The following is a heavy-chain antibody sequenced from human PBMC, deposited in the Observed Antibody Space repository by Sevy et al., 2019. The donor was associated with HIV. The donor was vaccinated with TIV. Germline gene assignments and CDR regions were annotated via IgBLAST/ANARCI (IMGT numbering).Heavy chain of an antibody. CDR1: GDSISSYY. CDR2: IYYRGST. CDR3: ARLVPDYYDSNDYYYGWFDP. Sequence: SETLSLTCTVSGDSISSYYWSWIRQPPGKGLEWIGYIYYRGSTNYNPSLKSRVTISVDTSKNQFSLNLSSVTAADTAVYYCARLVPDYYDSNDYYYGWFDPWGQGTLVTVSS. D-gene: IGHD3-22*01. J-gene: IGHJ5*02. V-gene: IGHV4-59*12.